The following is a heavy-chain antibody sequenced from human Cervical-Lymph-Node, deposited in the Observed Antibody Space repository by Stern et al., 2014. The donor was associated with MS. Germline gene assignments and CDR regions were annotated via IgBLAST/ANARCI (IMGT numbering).Heavy chain of an antibody. CDR2: INPSGDRA. Sequence: DQLEESGAEVKKPGASVKGSCKASGYSFTSHYMHWVRQAPGQGIERVGIINPSGDRASYAQKLQGRGTMTSDTSTSTVYMDLSSLRSEDTAVYYCASGTGSKRPTGNYWGQGTLVTVSS. D-gene: IGHD3/OR15-3a*01. CDR3: ASGTGSKRPTGNY. CDR1: GYSFTSHY. J-gene: IGHJ4*02. V-gene: IGHV1-46*01.